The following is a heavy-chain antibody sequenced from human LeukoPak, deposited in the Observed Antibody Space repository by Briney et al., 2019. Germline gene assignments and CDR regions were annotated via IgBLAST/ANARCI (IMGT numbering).Heavy chain of an antibody. J-gene: IGHJ4*02. D-gene: IGHD4-23*01. V-gene: IGHV3-30*02. Sequence: GGSLRLSCAASGFTFSSYGMHWVRQAPGKGLEWVAFIRYDGSNKYYADSVKGRFTISRDNSKNTLFLQIHSLRPEDTAVYFCARERTVVTPSYYFDYWGQGTLVTVSS. CDR3: ARERTVVTPSYYFDY. CDR1: GFTFSSYG. CDR2: IRYDGSNK.